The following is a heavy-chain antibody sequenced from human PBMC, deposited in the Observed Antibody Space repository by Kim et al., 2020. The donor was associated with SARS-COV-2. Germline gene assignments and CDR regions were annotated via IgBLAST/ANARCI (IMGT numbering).Heavy chain of an antibody. CDR2: IYHSGST. V-gene: IGHV4-38-2*02. J-gene: IGHJ5*02. CDR3: ARPGGYSSSWYGGWFDP. CDR1: GYSISSGYY. D-gene: IGHD6-13*01. Sequence: SETLSLTCTVSGYSISSGYYWGWIRQPPGKGLEWIGSIYHSGSTYYNPSLKSRVTISVDTSKNQFSLKLSSVTAADTAVYYCARPGGYSSSWYGGWFDP.